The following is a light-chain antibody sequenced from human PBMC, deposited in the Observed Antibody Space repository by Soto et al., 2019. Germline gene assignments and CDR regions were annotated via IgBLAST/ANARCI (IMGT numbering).Light chain of an antibody. J-gene: IGLJ1*01. Sequence: LTQPASVSGSPGQSITISCTGTNSDVGGYNYVSWYQQHPGKAPELMIYEVSHRPSGVSNRFSGSKSDNTASLTISGLQAGDEADYYCSSYTSISTLYVFGTGTKVTVL. CDR3: SSYTSISTLYV. CDR2: EVS. CDR1: NSDVGGYNY. V-gene: IGLV2-14*01.